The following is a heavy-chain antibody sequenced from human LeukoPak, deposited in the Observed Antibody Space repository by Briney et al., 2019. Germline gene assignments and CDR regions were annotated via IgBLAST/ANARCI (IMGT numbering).Heavy chain of an antibody. J-gene: IGHJ4*02. CDR2: ISAYNGNT. D-gene: IGHD3-22*01. V-gene: IGHV1-18*01. CDR1: GYTFTSYG. Sequence: ASVKVSCKASGYTFTSYGISWVRQAPGQGLEWMGWISAYNGNTNYAQKLQGRVTMTTDTSTSTAYMELRSLRSDDAAVYYCARAPILVVVTGDYFDYWGQGTLVTVSS. CDR3: ARAPILVVVTGDYFDY.